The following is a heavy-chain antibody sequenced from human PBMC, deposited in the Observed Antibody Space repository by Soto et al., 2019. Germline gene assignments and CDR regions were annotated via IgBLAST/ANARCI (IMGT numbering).Heavy chain of an antibody. CDR2: ISAYNGNT. CDR3: AIEPRIEPNHFLVDY. J-gene: IGHJ4*02. CDR1: GYRFTSLW. D-gene: IGHD3-3*01. V-gene: IGHV1-18*01. Sequence: GAALMISCKGSGYRFTSLWIGWLRKIPGKGLEWMGWISAYNGNTNYAQKLQGRVTMTTDTSTSTAYMELRSLRSDDTAVYYCAIEPRIEPNHFLVDYWGQGTLVTVSS.